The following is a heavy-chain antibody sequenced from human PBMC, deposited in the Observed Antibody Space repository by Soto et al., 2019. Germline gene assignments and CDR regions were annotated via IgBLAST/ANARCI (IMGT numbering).Heavy chain of an antibody. V-gene: IGHV3-48*02. D-gene: IGHD3-22*01. CDR1: GSTISTST. CDR2: MRYSGVT. CDR3: ARYFYDSSGYDGMDV. Sequence: GGSLRLSCGASGSTISTSTMHWVRQAPGRGLEWISHMRYSGVTHYADSVRGRFTVSRDTAKNSLYLQMNGLGDEDTAVYYCARYFYDSSGYDGMDVSGQVSKVTFSS. J-gene: IGHJ6*02.